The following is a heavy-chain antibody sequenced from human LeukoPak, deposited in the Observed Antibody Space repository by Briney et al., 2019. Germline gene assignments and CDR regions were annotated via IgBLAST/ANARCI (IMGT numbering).Heavy chain of an antibody. CDR1: GGTFSSYA. Sequence: GASVTVSCKASGGTFSSYAISWVRQAPGQGLEWMGGIIPIFGTANYAQKFQGRVTITADESTSTAYMELSSLRSEDTAVYYCARGGPYYYDSTKTFDYWGQGTLVTVSS. CDR3: ARGGPYYYDSTKTFDY. D-gene: IGHD3-22*01. V-gene: IGHV1-69*13. CDR2: IIPIFGTA. J-gene: IGHJ4*02.